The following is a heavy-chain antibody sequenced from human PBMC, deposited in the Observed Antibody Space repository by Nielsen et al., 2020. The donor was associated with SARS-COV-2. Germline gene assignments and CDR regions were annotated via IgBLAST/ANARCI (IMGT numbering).Heavy chain of an antibody. CDR2: INPSGGST. CDR3: ARGGATVDTAMVTLY. J-gene: IGHJ4*02. D-gene: IGHD5-18*01. V-gene: IGHV1-46*01. CDR1: GYTFTSYY. Sequence: ASVKVSCKASGYTFTSYYMHWVRQAPGQGLEWMGIINPSGGSTSYAQKFQGRVTMTRDTSTSTVYMELSSLRSEDTAMYYCARGGATVDTAMVTLYWGQGTLVTVSS.